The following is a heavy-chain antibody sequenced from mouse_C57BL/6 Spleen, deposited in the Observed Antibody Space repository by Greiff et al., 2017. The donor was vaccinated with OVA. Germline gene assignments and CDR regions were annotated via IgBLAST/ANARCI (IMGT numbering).Heavy chain of an antibody. Sequence: QVQLQQSGAELVKPGASVKLSCKASGYTFTSYWMHWVKQRPGQGLEWIGMIHPNSGSTNYNEKFKSKATLTVDKSSSTAYMQLSSLTSEDSAVYYCAREGGFITTVVAIGDYWGQGTSVTVSS. V-gene: IGHV1-64*01. D-gene: IGHD1-1*01. CDR2: IHPNSGST. CDR1: GYTFTSYW. J-gene: IGHJ4*01. CDR3: AREGGFITTVVAIGDY.